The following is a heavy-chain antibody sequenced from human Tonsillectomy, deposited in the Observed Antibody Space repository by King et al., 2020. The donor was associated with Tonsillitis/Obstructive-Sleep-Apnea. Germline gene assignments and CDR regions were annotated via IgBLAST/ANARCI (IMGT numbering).Heavy chain of an antibody. D-gene: IGHD2-15*01. Sequence: VQLQQWGAGLLKPSETLSLTCAVYGGSFSGYYWSWIRQPPGKGLEWIGEINHSGSTNYNPSLKSRVTISVDTSKNQFSLKLSSVPAADTAVYYCARGQMGVIVVVVAASEFDYWGQGTLVTVSS. V-gene: IGHV4-34*01. CDR3: ARGQMGVIVVVVAASEFDY. CDR1: GGSFSGYY. J-gene: IGHJ4*02. CDR2: INHSGST.